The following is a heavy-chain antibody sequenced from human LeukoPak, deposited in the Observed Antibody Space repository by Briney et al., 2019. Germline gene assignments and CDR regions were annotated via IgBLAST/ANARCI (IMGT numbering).Heavy chain of an antibody. V-gene: IGHV3-33*06. D-gene: IGHD1-14*01. CDR1: GFTFSNYG. CDR3: AKGHFLSRTHPFDY. J-gene: IGHJ4*02. CDR2: IWHDGSDT. Sequence: PGGSLRLSCAASGFTFSNYGMHWVRQAPGMGLEWVAAIWHDGSDTYYADCVKGRFIIYRDNSRNCLYLQMNSLRAEDTAIYYCAKGHFLSRTHPFDYWGQGILVTVSA.